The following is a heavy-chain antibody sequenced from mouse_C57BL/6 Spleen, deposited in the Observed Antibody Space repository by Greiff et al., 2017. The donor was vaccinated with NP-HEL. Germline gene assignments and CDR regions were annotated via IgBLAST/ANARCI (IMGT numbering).Heavy chain of an antibody. Sequence: VQLQQPGAELVKPGASVKLSCKASGYTFTSYWMHWVKQRPGQGLEWIGMIHPNSGSTNYNEKFKSKATLTVDKSSSTDYMQLSSLTSEDSAVYYCARNGDDYPAWFAYWGQGTLVTVSA. CDR3: ARNGDDYPAWFAY. CDR2: IHPNSGST. V-gene: IGHV1-64*01. CDR1: GYTFTSYW. D-gene: IGHD2-4*01. J-gene: IGHJ3*01.